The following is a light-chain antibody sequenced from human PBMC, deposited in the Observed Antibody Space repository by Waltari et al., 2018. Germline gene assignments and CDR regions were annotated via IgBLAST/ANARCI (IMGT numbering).Light chain of an antibody. V-gene: IGKV1-33*01. J-gene: IGKJ4*01. CDR1: EDINNY. CDR2: DGS. CDR3: QHYGNLPPLT. Sequence: DIQMTQSPSSLSASVGDRVTITCQASEDINNYLNWYQHQPGKAPKLLIYDGSNLETGVPSRFSGSGSGTHFTFTISSLQPEDFATYYCQHYGNLPPLTFGGGTKVEFK.